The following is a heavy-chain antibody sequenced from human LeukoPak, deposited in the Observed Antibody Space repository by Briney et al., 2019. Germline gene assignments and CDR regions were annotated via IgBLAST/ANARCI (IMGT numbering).Heavy chain of an antibody. CDR2: INTGDIT. CDR1: GFTFDYSA. J-gene: IGHJ4*02. CDR3: VKGGFTYYDD. Sequence: GESLRLSCAASGFTFDYSAMTWVRQAPEKGLEWVSTINTGDITFYANSVKGRFTISRDNSKNALFLQMNSLRAEDTAIYYCVKGGFTYYDDWGQGTLVTVSS. V-gene: IGHV3-23*01. D-gene: IGHD3-22*01.